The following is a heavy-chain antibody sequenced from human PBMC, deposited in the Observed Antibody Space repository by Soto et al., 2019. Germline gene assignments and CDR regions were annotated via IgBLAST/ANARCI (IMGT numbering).Heavy chain of an antibody. CDR1: GYSISSGYY. CDR2: IYHSGST. D-gene: IGHD6-13*01. Sequence: KTSETLSLTCAVSGYSISSGYYWGWIRQPPGKGLEWIGSIYHSGSTYYNPSLKSRVTISVDTSKNQFSLKLSSVTAADTAVYYCARDRRIAAAGTDGHFDYWGQGTLVTVSS. V-gene: IGHV4-38-2*02. J-gene: IGHJ4*02. CDR3: ARDRRIAAAGTDGHFDY.